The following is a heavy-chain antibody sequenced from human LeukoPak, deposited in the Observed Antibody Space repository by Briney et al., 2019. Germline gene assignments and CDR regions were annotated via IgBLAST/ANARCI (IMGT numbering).Heavy chain of an antibody. CDR3: ARDSAGYYP. Sequence: GGSLRLSCAASGFSFNTYWMSWVRQVPGKGLEWVANINEDGSAKYYVGSVVGRFTISRDNAKNSLFLHMNSLRVEDTAVYYCARDSAGYYPWGQGTLVTVSS. CDR2: INEDGSAK. CDR1: GFSFNTYW. V-gene: IGHV3-7*01. D-gene: IGHD3-9*01. J-gene: IGHJ5*02.